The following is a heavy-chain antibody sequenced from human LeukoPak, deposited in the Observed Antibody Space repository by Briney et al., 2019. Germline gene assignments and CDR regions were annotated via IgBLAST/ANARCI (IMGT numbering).Heavy chain of an antibody. CDR3: ARCAYYYYGMDV. CDR2: IYYSGST. CDR1: GGSISSGGHY. J-gene: IGHJ6*02. V-gene: IGHV4-31*03. Sequence: SSQTLSLTCTVSGGSISSGGHYWSWIRQHPGKGLEWIGYIYYSGSTYYNPSLKSRVTISVDTSKNQFSLKLSSVTAADTAVYYCARCAYYYYGMDVWGQGTTVTVSS.